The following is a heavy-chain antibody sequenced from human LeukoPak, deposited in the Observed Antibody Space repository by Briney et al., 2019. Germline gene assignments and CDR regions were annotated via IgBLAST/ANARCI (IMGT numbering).Heavy chain of an antibody. D-gene: IGHD6-19*01. CDR3: AGGWYGGAFDY. Sequence: SGTLSLTCTVFGGSISSHYWTWIRQPPGKGLEWIGNMYYSGGTNYNPSLKSRVTISVDTSKNQFSLKLSSVTAADTAVYYCAGGWYGGAFDYWGQGTLVTVSS. CDR1: GGSISSHY. J-gene: IGHJ4*02. CDR2: MYYSGGT. V-gene: IGHV4-59*08.